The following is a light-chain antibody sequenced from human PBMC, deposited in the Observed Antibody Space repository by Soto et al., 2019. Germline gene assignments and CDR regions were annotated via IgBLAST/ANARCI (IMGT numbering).Light chain of an antibody. J-gene: IGLJ1*01. CDR1: SSDVGAYNY. Sequence: QSVLTQPPSASGSLGQSVTISCTGTSSDVGAYNYVSWYLQHPGKAPKLIIYEVNKRPSGVPDRFSGSKSGNTASLTVSGLQADDEADYYCSLYTSSSTLYVFGTGTKVTVL. V-gene: IGLV2-8*01. CDR3: SLYTSSSTLYV. CDR2: EVN.